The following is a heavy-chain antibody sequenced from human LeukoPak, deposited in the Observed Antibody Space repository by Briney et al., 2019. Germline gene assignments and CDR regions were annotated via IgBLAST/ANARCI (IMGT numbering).Heavy chain of an antibody. CDR3: AKKAGRYSGSYCDY. CDR2: ISYDGSNK. D-gene: IGHD1-26*01. V-gene: IGHV3-30*18. CDR1: GFTFSSYD. Sequence: GGSLRLSCAASGFTFSSYDMHWVRQAPGKGLEWVAVISYDGSNKYYADSVKGRFTISRDNSKNTLYLQMNSLRAEDTAVYYCAKKAGRYSGSYCDYWGQGTLVTVSS. J-gene: IGHJ4*02.